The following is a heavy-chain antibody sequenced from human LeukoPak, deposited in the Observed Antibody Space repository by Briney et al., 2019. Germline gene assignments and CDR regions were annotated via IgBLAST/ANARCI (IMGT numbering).Heavy chain of an antibody. CDR1: GGTFSSYA. CDR2: IIPIFGTA. Sequence: GASVRVSCKASGGTFSSYAISWVRQAPGQGLEWMGGIIPIFGTANYAQKFQGRVTITADKSTSTAYMELSSLRSEDTAVYYCARGGGTAMVFLWDGSGTFDIWGQGTMVTVSS. D-gene: IGHD5-18*01. V-gene: IGHV1-69*06. J-gene: IGHJ3*02. CDR3: ARGGGTAMVFLWDGSGTFDI.